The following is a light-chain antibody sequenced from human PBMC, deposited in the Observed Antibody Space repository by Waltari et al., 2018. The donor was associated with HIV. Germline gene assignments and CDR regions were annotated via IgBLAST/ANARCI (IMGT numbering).Light chain of an antibody. CDR1: ETIRSN. J-gene: IGKJ4*01. CDR3: QQYNIFPLT. Sequence: EIVMTQSPATLPVSPGERVTLSCRASETIRSNLAWYQKKPGQAPRPLIYRASSRATGIPARFSGSGSGTEFTLTISSLQSEDFALYYCQQYNIFPLTFGGGTKVEIK. V-gene: IGKV3-15*01. CDR2: RAS.